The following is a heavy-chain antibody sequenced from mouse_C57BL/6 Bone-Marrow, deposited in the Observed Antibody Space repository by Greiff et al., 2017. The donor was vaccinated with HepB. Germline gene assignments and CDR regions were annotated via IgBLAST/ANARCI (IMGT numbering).Heavy chain of an antibody. J-gene: IGHJ4*01. CDR2: ISDGASYT. CDR1: GFTFSSYA. V-gene: IGHV5-4*01. CDR3: ARDYPYYAMDY. Sequence: EVMLVESGGGLVKPGGSLKLSCAASGFTFSSYAMSWVRQTPEKRLEWVATISDGASYTYYPDNVKGRFTISRDNAKNNQYLQMSHLKSEDTAMYYCARDYPYYAMDYWGQGTSVTVSS.